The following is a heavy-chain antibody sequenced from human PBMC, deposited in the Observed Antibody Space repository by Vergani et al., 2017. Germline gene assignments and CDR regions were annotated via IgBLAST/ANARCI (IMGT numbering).Heavy chain of an antibody. Sequence: VQLVESGGGVVQPGRSLRLSCAASGFTFSSYAMHWVRQAPGKGLEWVSAISGSGGSTYYADSVKGRFTISRDNSKNTLYLQMNSLRAEDTAVYYCARYNSGSYMTNYFDYWGQGTLVTVSS. D-gene: IGHD1-26*01. CDR2: ISGSGGST. CDR3: ARYNSGSYMTNYFDY. V-gene: IGHV3-23*04. CDR1: GFTFSSYA. J-gene: IGHJ4*02.